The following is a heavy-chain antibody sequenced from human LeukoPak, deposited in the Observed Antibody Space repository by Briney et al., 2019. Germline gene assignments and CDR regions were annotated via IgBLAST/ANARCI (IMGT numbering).Heavy chain of an antibody. V-gene: IGHV7-4-1*02. CDR3: ARVVDYYDSSGPRGWDAFDI. CDR2: INTNTGNP. Sequence: ASVKVSCKASGYTFATYAMNWVRQAPGQGLEWMGWINTNTGNPTYAQGFTGRFVFSLDTSVSTAYLQISSLKAEDTAVYYCARVVDYYDSSGPRGWDAFDIWGQGTMVTVSS. CDR1: GYTFATYA. D-gene: IGHD3-22*01. J-gene: IGHJ3*02.